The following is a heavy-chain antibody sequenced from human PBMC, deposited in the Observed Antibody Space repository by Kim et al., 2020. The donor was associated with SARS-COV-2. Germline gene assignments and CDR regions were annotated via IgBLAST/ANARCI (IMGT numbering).Heavy chain of an antibody. Sequence: YAQKFQGRVTMTRNTSISTAYMELSSLRSEDTAVYYCARGGYYGSGNYPYWGQGTLVTVSS. CDR3: ARGGYYGSGNYPY. V-gene: IGHV1-8*01. D-gene: IGHD3-10*01. J-gene: IGHJ4*02.